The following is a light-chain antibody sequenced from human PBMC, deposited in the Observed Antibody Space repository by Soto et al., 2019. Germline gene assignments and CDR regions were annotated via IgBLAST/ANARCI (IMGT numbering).Light chain of an antibody. J-gene: IGKJ4*01. CDR2: GAS. V-gene: IGKV3-20*01. CDR1: QSVSSSY. Sequence: EHGLTQSPGTLSLYTGERATLSCRASQSVSSSYLAWYQQKPGQAPRLLIYGASSRATGIPDRFSGSGSGTDFTLTISRLEPEDFAVYYCQQYGSSPLTFGGGTKVDIK. CDR3: QQYGSSPLT.